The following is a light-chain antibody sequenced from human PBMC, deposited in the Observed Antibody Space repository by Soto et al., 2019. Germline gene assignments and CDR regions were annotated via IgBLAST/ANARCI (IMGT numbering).Light chain of an antibody. CDR3: QSYDTSLLI. J-gene: IGLJ2*01. Sequence: NFMLTQPHSVSESPGKTVTISCTRISGSIASNYVQWYQLRPGSSPTTVIYEDDQRTAGVPDRFSGSVDTSSNSASLTISGLQIEDEADYFCQSYDTSLLIFGGRTKATVL. CDR2: EDD. CDR1: SGSIASNY. V-gene: IGLV6-57*01.